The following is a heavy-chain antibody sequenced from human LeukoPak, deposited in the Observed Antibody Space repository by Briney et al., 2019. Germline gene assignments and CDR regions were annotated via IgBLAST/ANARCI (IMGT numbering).Heavy chain of an antibody. CDR2: IYPGDSDT. CDR3: ARRGYYDSSGPDPPHN. Sequence: GESLKISCQGSGYSFTDYWIAWVRQKPGKGLEWMGIIYPGDSDTRYSPSFQGQVTISADKSISTAYLQWSSLKASDTAMYYCARRGYYDSSGPDPPHNWGQGTLVTVSS. J-gene: IGHJ4*02. V-gene: IGHV5-51*01. CDR1: GYSFTDYW. D-gene: IGHD3-22*01.